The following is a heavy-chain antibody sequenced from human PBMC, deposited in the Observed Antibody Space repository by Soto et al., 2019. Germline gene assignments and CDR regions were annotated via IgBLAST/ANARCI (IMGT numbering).Heavy chain of an antibody. CDR3: TRDSGSRSYLTYYYYNYGMDV. Sequence: PGGSLRLSCAASGFTFSSCGMHWVRQAAGKGLEWVAVISSDGSNKYSGDSVKVRFTSSRDNSKNSLYLQMNRLRAEDTAVYYCTRDSGSRSYLTYYYYNYGMDVWGQGTTVTGS. V-gene: IGHV3-30*03. CDR2: ISSDGSNK. D-gene: IGHD3-10*01. CDR1: GFTFSSCG. J-gene: IGHJ6*02.